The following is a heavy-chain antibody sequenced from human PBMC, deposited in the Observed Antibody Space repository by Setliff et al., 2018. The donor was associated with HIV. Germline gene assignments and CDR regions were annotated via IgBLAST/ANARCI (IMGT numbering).Heavy chain of an antibody. CDR3: SRHLGYCSTTNSC. CDR2: ISGRGGST. CDR1: GFTFSSFA. V-gene: IGHV3-23*01. J-gene: IGHJ4*02. Sequence: HPGGSLRLSCAASGFTFSSFAMTWVRQAPGKGLEWVSAISGRGGSTYYADSVKGRFTVSRDNSKNTLYLQMNSLRGEDTAVYYCSRHLGYCSTTNSCWGQGTPVTVSS. D-gene: IGHD2-2*03.